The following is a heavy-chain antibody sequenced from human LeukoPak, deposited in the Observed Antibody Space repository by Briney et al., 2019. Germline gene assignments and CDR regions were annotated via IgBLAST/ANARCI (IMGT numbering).Heavy chain of an antibody. D-gene: IGHD4-17*01. V-gene: IGHV4-59*01. CDR3: ARGLGDGDYGGYFDL. CDR2: IYYSGST. J-gene: IGHJ2*01. CDR1: GGSISSYY. Sequence: SETLSLTCTVSGGSISSYYWSWIRQPPGKGLEWIGYIYYSGSTNYNPSLKSRATISVDTSKNQFSLKLSSVAAADTAVYHCARGLGDGDYGGYFDLWGRGTLVTVSS.